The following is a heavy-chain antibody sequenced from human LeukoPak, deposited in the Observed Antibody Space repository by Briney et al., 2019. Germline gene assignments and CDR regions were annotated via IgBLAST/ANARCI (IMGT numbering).Heavy chain of an antibody. D-gene: IGHD2-15*01. CDR3: ARRGFYYYYGMDV. CDR1: GGSFSGYY. J-gene: IGHJ6*02. CDR2: INHSGST. Sequence: SETLSLTCAVYGGSFSGYYWSWIRQPPGKGLEWIGEINHSGSTNYNPSLKSRVTISVDTSKNQFSLKLSSVTAADTAVYYCARRGFYYYYGMDVWGQGTTVTVSS. V-gene: IGHV4-34*01.